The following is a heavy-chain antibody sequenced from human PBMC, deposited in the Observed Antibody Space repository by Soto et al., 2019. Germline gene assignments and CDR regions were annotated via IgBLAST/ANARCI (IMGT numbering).Heavy chain of an antibody. Sequence: QVQLQESGPGLVKPSETLSLTCTVSGGSISSYYWSWIRQPPGKGLEWIGYIYYSGSTNYNPSLKSRATISVDTSKNQFSLKLSSVTAADTAVYYCARFTFGLYYFDYWGQGTLVTVSS. J-gene: IGHJ4*02. D-gene: IGHD3-16*01. CDR1: GGSISSYY. CDR2: IYYSGST. CDR3: ARFTFGLYYFDY. V-gene: IGHV4-59*01.